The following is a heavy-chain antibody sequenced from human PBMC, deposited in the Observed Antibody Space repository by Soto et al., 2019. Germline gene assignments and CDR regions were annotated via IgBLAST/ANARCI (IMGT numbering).Heavy chain of an antibody. J-gene: IGHJ4*02. D-gene: IGHD1-1*01. CDR2: INAGTGNT. V-gene: IGHV1-3*05. Sequence: QVQLVQSGAEEKKPGASVKVSCKASGYIFTSYAMHWVRQAPGQRLEWMGWINAGTGNTKSSQKFQGRVTITRDTTASTAYKHLISLRSEVTAVYYGEVHPSHSPVRWGQGTLVTVSS. CDR3: EVHPSHSPVR. CDR1: GYIFTSYA.